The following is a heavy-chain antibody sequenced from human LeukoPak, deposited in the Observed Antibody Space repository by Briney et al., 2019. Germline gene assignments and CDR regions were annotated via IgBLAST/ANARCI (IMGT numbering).Heavy chain of an antibody. D-gene: IGHD3-10*01. V-gene: IGHV3-7*01. Sequence: GGSLRLSCAAPEFTFSGYWMNWVRQAPGKGPEWLANIKQDGSEQHYVDSVKGRFTISRDNAKNSLYLQMDSLRAEDMALYYCARDGWAHGAFDYWSQGVLVTVSS. CDR3: ARDGWAHGAFDY. CDR1: EFTFSGYW. J-gene: IGHJ4*02. CDR2: IKQDGSEQ.